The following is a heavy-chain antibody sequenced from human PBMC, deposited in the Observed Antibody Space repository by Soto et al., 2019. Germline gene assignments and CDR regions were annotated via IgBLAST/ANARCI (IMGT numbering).Heavy chain of an antibody. CDR1: GGTFSSYT. J-gene: IGHJ4*02. Sequence: QVQLVQSGAEVKKPGSSVKVSCKASGGTFSSYTISWVRQAPGQGLEWMGRIIPILGIANYAQKFQGRVTITADKSTSTAYMELSSLRSEDTAVYYCAREELLEGRGGDYWGQGTLVTVSS. D-gene: IGHD1-26*01. CDR2: IIPILGIA. CDR3: AREELLEGRGGDY. V-gene: IGHV1-69*08.